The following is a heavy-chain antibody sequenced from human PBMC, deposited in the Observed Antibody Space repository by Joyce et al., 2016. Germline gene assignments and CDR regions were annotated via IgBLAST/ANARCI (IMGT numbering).Heavy chain of an antibody. D-gene: IGHD1-1*01. Sequence: QAQLVQSGAEVKKPGASVKVSCKTSAYTFTDYGITWVRQAPGQGLEGMGWISTYNGQTNYAQNLQGRATMTADTSAFTDYLEVRSLKSDDTAVYYCAGARKGQPVDYWGQGTLVTVSS. CDR1: AYTFTDYG. V-gene: IGHV1-18*04. CDR2: ISTYNGQT. CDR3: AGARKGQPVDY. J-gene: IGHJ4*02.